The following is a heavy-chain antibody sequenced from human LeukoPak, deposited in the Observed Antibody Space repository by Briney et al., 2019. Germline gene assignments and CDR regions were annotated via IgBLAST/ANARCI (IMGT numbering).Heavy chain of an antibody. D-gene: IGHD4-11*01. J-gene: IGHJ4*02. V-gene: IGHV4-39*01. CDR2: TYYSGST. CDR3: ARRGTVTTERFDY. CDR1: GGSISSSSYY. Sequence: SETLSLTCTVSGGSISSSSYYWGWIRQPPGKGLEWIGSTYYSGSTYYNPSLKSRVTISVDTSKNQFSLKLSSVTAADTAVYYCARRGTVTTERFDYWGQGTLVTVSS.